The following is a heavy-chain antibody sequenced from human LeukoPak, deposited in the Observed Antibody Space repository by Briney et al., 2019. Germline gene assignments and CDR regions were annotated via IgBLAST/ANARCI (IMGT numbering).Heavy chain of an antibody. CDR2: IRYDGTDK. CDR3: ARDYYDINFDY. V-gene: IGHV3-30*02. J-gene: IGHJ4*02. D-gene: IGHD3-9*01. Sequence: GGSLRLSCAASGFIFSVYGMHWVRQAPGKGLEWVAFIRYDGTDKYYADSVKGRFTISRDNAKNSLYLQMNSLRAEDTAVYYCARDYYDINFDYWGQGTLVTVSS. CDR1: GFIFSVYG.